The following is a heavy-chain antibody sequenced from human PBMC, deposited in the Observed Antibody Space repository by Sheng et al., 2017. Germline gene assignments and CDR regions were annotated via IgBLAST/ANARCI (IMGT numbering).Heavy chain of an antibody. J-gene: IGHJ4*02. Sequence: EVQLVESGGGLVQPGGSLKLSCAASGFTFSGSAMHWVRQASGKGLEWVGRIRSKANSYATAYAASVKGRFTISRDDSKNTAYLQMNSLKTEDTAVYYCTRFSNRVGIDYWGQGTLVTVSS. CDR1: GFTFSGSA. D-gene: IGHD1-26*01. CDR3: TRFSNRVGIDY. V-gene: IGHV3-73*02. CDR2: IRSKANSYAT.